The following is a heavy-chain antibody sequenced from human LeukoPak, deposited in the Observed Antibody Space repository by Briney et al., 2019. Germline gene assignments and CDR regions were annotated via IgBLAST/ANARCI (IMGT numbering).Heavy chain of an antibody. CDR2: IGSDNKP. V-gene: IGHV3-23*05. CDR1: GFTFSAYA. Sequence: GGSLRLSCEASGFTFSAYAMTWVRQAPGKGLEWVSSIGSDNKPHYSDSVKGRFTISRDNSKNTLYLQMNSLRAEDTAVYYCASSAGALIDCWGQGTLVIVSS. D-gene: IGHD6-19*01. CDR3: ASSAGALIDC. J-gene: IGHJ4*02.